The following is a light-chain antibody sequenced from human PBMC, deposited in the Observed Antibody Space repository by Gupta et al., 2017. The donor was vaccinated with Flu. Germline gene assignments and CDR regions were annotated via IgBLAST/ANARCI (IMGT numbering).Light chain of an antibody. CDR3: QQPSNWPLT. CDR2: DAS. CDR1: QSVSSY. V-gene: IGKV3-11*01. J-gene: IGKJ4*01. Sequence: SPGERATLSCRVSQSVSSYLAWYQPKPGQAPMLLIYDASNRATGIPARFSSSRSGTDLTPTIISLEPEDFAVYYCQQPSNWPLTFGGGTK.